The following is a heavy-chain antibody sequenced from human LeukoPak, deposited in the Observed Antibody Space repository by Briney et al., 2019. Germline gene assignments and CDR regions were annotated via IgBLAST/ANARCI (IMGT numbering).Heavy chain of an antibody. CDR2: IYSGGGT. Sequence: GGSLRLSCAASGFTVSSNYMSWVRQARGQGLAWVSVIYSGGGTYYADSVKGRLTISRVNFKNTLYLQMNSLRAEATAVYYCAKWRRGGWSLDYWGQGTLVTVSS. V-gene: IGHV3-53*01. D-gene: IGHD6-19*01. J-gene: IGHJ4*02. CDR3: AKWRRGGWSLDY. CDR1: GFTVSSNY.